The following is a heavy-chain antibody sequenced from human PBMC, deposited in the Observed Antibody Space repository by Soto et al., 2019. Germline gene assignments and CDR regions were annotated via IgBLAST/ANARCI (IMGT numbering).Heavy chain of an antibody. V-gene: IGHV3-23*01. CDR3: AKDGDFWSGYYKLFDY. CDR1: GFTVSSYA. J-gene: IGHJ4*02. CDR2: ISGSGGST. Sequence: EVQLLESGGGLVQPGGSLRLSCAASGFTVSSYAMSWVRQAPGKGLEWVSAISGSGGSTYYADSVKGRFTISRDNSKNTLYLQMNSLRAEDTAVYYGAKDGDFWSGYYKLFDYWGQGTLVTVSS. D-gene: IGHD3-3*01.